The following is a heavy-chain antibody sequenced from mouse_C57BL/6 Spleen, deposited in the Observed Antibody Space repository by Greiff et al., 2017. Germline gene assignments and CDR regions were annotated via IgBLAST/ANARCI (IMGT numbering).Heavy chain of an antibody. CDR1: GFTFSDYG. Sequence: EVQLVESGGGLVKPGGSLKLSCAASGFTFSDYGMHWVRQAPEKGLEWVAYISSGSSTIDYADTVKGRFTISIDNATNTLFLQMTSLRSEDTAIYCCARPYMDYWGQGTSVTVSS. V-gene: IGHV5-17*01. CDR3: ARPYMDY. CDR2: ISSGSSTI. J-gene: IGHJ4*01.